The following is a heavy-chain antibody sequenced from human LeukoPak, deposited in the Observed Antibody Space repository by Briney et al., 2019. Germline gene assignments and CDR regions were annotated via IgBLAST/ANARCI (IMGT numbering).Heavy chain of an antibody. CDR2: INPSGGNT. J-gene: IGHJ4*02. V-gene: IGHV1-46*01. Sequence: GASVKVSCKASGYTFPSYYMHWVRQAPGQGLEWMGVINPSGGNTNSAQKLQGRVTMTTDTSTSTAYMELRSLRSDDTAVYYCARWPLPAAPRQTSNDGYYDFWSDDYWGQGTLVTVSS. CDR1: GYTFPSYY. D-gene: IGHD3-3*01. CDR3: ARWPLPAAPRQTSNDGYYDFWSDDY.